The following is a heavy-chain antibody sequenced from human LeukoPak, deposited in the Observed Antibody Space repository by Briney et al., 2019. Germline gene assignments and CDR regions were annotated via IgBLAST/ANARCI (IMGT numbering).Heavy chain of an antibody. J-gene: IGHJ5*02. Sequence: GSLRLSCAASGVTFSSDGMSWVRHAPGKGLGWASAIIGSGGSTYYADSVKGRFTISRDNSKNTLYLQTNSLRAEDTAVYYCAKDPADIVVVVAATYVDPWGQGTLVTVSS. V-gene: IGHV3-23*01. CDR3: AKDPADIVVVVAATYVDP. D-gene: IGHD2-15*01. CDR1: GVTFSSDG. CDR2: IIGSGGST.